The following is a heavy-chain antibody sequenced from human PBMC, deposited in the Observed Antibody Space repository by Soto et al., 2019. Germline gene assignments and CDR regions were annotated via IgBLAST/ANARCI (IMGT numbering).Heavy chain of an antibody. V-gene: IGHV3-23*01. J-gene: IGHJ4*01. CDR3: ENRIGVAGCDY. CDR1: GFTFSSYA. Sequence: EVQLLESGGGLVQPGGSLRLSCAASGFTFSSYAMSWVRQAPGKGLEWVSAISGSGGSTYYADSVKGRFTISRDNSKNRMYRQMNSLSGEDRTVYCCENRIGVAGCDYWGHGSLVTVSS. D-gene: IGHD6-19*01. CDR2: ISGSGGST.